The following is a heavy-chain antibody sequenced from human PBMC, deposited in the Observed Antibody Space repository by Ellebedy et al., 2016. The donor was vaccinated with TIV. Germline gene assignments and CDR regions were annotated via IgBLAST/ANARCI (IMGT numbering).Heavy chain of an antibody. J-gene: IGHJ3*02. V-gene: IGHV4-59*12. CDR3: ARDSKKGWAFDI. CDR1: GGSINTYY. D-gene: IGHD6-19*01. Sequence: SETLSLTCTVSGGSINTYYWSWIRQPPGKGLEYIGYVHYTRSTNYNPSLKSRVTLSVDSFKNQFSLKLNSVTAADTAVYYCARDSKKGWAFDIWGQGTMVTVSS. CDR2: VHYTRST.